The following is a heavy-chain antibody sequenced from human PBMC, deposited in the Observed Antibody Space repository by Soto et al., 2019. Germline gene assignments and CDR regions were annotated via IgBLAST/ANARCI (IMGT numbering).Heavy chain of an antibody. CDR3: NSYPDFWGGHTPL. D-gene: IGHD3-3*01. CDR2: VKSKADGGTA. J-gene: IGHJ4*02. V-gene: IGHV3-15*07. CDR1: GFSITNTW. Sequence: EVQLVESGGGLVQPGGSLRLSCAASGFSITNTWMHWVRQAPGKGLEWVGRVKSKADGGTADYAAPVKGRFTVSRDDSKNTQYLQMNSLKLEHTAVYYCNSYPDFWGGHTPLWGQGTLVTVSS.